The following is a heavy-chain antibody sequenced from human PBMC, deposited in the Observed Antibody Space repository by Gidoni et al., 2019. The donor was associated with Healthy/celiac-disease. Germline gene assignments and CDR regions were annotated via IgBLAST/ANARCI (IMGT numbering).Heavy chain of an antibody. CDR1: GFSLSHHGVG. D-gene: IGHD3-3*01. Sequence: QLILKESGPTLVTPTQTVTLTCTFSGFSLSHHGVGVGWIRQPPGKALALLGLIYWDDDKRYSPSLKSRHTITKDTSKNQVILTTTNMDTVETATYYCAHGVDEECWSGYYTGRGDAFDIWGQGTMVTVSS. CDR2: IYWDDDK. V-gene: IGHV2-5*02. J-gene: IGHJ3*02. CDR3: AHGVDEECWSGYYTGRGDAFDI.